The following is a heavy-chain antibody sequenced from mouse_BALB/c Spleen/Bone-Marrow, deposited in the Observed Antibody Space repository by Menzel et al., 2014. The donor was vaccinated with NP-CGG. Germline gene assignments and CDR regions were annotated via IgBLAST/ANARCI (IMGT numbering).Heavy chain of an antibody. Sequence: QVQLKESGPGLVGPSQSLSITCTVSGFSLTSYGVHWVRQPPGKGLEWLGVIWAGGSTNYNSALMSRLSISKDNSKSQVFLKMNSLQTDDTAMFYCASPIYYDYPLFAYWGQGTLVTVSA. CDR1: GFSLTSYG. D-gene: IGHD2-4*01. CDR3: ASPIYYDYPLFAY. V-gene: IGHV2-9*02. CDR2: IWAGGST. J-gene: IGHJ3*01.